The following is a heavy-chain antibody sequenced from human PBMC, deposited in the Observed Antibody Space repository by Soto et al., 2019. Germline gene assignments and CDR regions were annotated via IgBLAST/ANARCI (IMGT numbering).Heavy chain of an antibody. CDR3: AKVSNDIVVVPAAFPGYMDV. Sequence: VAVISYDGSNKYYADSVKGRFTISRDNSKNTLYLQMNSLRAEDTAVYYCAKVSNDIVVVPAAFPGYMDVWGKGTTVTVSS. J-gene: IGHJ6*03. CDR2: ISYDGSNK. V-gene: IGHV3-30*18. D-gene: IGHD2-2*01.